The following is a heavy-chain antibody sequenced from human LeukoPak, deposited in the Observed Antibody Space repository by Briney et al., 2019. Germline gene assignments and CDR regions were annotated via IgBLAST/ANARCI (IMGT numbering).Heavy chain of an antibody. V-gene: IGHV3-53*01. CDR3: ARAWVAVAGDYYYYMDV. J-gene: IGHJ6*03. Sequence: PGGSLRLSCAASGFTVSSNYMSWVRQAPGKGLEWVSVIYSGGSTYYADSVKGRFTISRDNSKNTLFLQMNSLRAEDTAVYYCARAWVAVAGDYYYYMDVWGKGTTVTISS. CDR2: IYSGGST. D-gene: IGHD6-19*01. CDR1: GFTVSSNY.